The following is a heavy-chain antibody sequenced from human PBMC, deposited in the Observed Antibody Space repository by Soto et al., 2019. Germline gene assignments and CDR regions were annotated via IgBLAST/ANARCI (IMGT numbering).Heavy chain of an antibody. J-gene: IGHJ3*02. Sequence: ASVKVSCKASGYTFTSYAIHWVRQAPGQRLEWMGWINAGNGNTKYSQKFQDRVTITRDTSASTAYMELSSLRSEDTAVYYCAREDLGYCSGGSCGHDAFDIWGQGTMVTVSS. CDR1: GYTFTSYA. CDR3: AREDLGYCSGGSCGHDAFDI. V-gene: IGHV1-3*01. CDR2: INAGNGNT. D-gene: IGHD2-15*01.